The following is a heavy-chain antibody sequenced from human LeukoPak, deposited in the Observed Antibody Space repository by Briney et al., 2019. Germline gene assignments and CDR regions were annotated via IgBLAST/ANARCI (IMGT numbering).Heavy chain of an antibody. J-gene: IGHJ4*02. CDR2: IWYDGSNK. D-gene: IGHD3-10*01. CDR1: GFTFSSYG. CDR3: AKDGDYYGSGTHGDY. V-gene: IGHV3-33*06. Sequence: GGSLRLSCAASGFTFSSYGMHWVRQAPGKGLEWEAVIWYDGSNKYYADSVKGRFTISRDNSKNTLYLQMNSLRAEDTAVYYCAKDGDYYGSGTHGDYWGQGTLVTVSS.